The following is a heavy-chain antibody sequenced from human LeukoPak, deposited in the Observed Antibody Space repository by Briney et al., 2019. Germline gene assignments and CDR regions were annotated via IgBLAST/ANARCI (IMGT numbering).Heavy chain of an antibody. D-gene: IGHD5-18*01. CDR3: ASAKGIQLWLSLDY. V-gene: IGHV1-8*01. Sequence: GASVKVSCKASGYTFTSYDINWVRQATGQGLEWMGWMNPNSGNTGYAQKFQGRVTMNRNTSISTAYIELSSLRSEDTAVYYCASAKGIQLWLSLDYWGQGTLVTVSS. J-gene: IGHJ4*02. CDR1: GYTFTSYD. CDR2: MNPNSGNT.